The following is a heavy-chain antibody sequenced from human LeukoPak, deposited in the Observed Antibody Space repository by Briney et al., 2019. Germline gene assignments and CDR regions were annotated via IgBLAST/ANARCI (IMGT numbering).Heavy chain of an antibody. J-gene: IGHJ4*02. CDR1: GFTFSSYG. CDR2: IRYDGSNK. D-gene: IGHD3-16*02. Sequence: PGGSLRLSCAASGFTFSSYGMHWVRQAPGKGLEWVAFIRYDGSNKYYADSVKGRFTISRDNSKNTLYLQMNSLRAEDTAVYYCAKTYYDYVWGSYRHWGQGTLVTVSS. V-gene: IGHV3-30*02. CDR3: AKTYYDYVWGSYRH.